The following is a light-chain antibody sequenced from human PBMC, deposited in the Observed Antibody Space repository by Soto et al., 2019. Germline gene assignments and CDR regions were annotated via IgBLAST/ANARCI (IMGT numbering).Light chain of an antibody. J-gene: IGKJ1*01. Sequence: DIQMTQSPSTLSGSVGDRVTITCRASQTISSWLAWYQQKPGKAPKLLIYKASTLKSGVPSRFSGSGSGTDFTLTISSLQPEDVATYYCQKYNNAPWTFGQGTKV. CDR1: QTISSW. CDR3: QKYNNAPWT. V-gene: IGKV1-5*03. CDR2: KAS.